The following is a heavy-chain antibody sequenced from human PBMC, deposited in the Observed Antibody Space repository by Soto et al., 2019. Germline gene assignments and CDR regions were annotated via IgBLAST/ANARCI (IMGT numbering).Heavy chain of an antibody. J-gene: IGHJ6*02. D-gene: IGHD3-16*01. CDR1: GYIFVNYG. CDR2: ISPYTGNT. CDR3: VMVDNYVTPTPQDV. Sequence: QVQLVQSGDEVKKPGASVKVSCKASGYIFVNYGIAWVRQAPGQGLEWMGWISPYTGNTHSATKVQGRLTMTTDTSTSTAYMDLGSLTSDDTAVYYCVMVDNYVTPTPQDVWGQGTSVTVSS. V-gene: IGHV1-18*01.